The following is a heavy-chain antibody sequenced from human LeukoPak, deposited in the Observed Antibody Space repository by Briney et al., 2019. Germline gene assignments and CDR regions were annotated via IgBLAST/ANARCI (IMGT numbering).Heavy chain of an antibody. Sequence: GGSLRLSCAGSGWMHWVRQTPGKGLVWVSGINGLGTATYYADSVKGRFTISRDNAKNTLYLQMNSLRAEDTAVYYCASLRSELDTDYWGQGTLVTVSS. V-gene: IGHV3-74*01. CDR1: GW. CDR2: INGLGTAT. CDR3: ASLRSELDTDY. J-gene: IGHJ4*02. D-gene: IGHD1-1*01.